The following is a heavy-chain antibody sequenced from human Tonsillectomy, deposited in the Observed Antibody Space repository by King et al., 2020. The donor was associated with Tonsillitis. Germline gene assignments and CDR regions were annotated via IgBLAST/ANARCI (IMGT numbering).Heavy chain of an antibody. V-gene: IGHV1-18*04. CDR1: GYTFTGYD. D-gene: IGHD6-6*01. CDR3: ARVGLYRSSSGTSDY. Sequence: QLVQSGAELKKPGASVKVSCKTSGYTFTGYDITWVRQAPGQGLEWMGWISGYNGDTNYAQKLQGRVTMTTDTSTSTAYMEVRSLRSDDTAVYYCARVGLYRSSSGTSDYWGQGTLVTVSS. CDR2: ISGYNGDT. J-gene: IGHJ4*02.